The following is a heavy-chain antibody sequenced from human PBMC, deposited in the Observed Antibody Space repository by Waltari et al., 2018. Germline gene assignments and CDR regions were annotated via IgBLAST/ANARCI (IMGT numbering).Heavy chain of an antibody. CDR3: ARETLPSYGDHLNY. CDR1: GFTFSSYE. J-gene: IGHJ4*02. D-gene: IGHD4-17*01. CDR2: SSSSGGTI. Sequence: EVQLVESGGGLVQPGGSLRLSCAGSGFTFSSYEMNWVRQAPGKGLEWVSYSSSSGGTIYDADSVKGRFTISRDNAKNSLYLQMNSLRAEDTAVYYCARETLPSYGDHLNYWGQGALVTVSS. V-gene: IGHV3-48*03.